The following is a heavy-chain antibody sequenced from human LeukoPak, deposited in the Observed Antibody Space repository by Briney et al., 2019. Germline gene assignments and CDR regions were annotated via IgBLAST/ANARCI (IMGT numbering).Heavy chain of an antibody. J-gene: IGHJ3*02. CDR2: INTNTGNP. V-gene: IGHV7-4-1*02. CDR3: ARDRPRTYYYDSSGYRDAFDI. CDR1: GYTFTSYA. Sequence: ASVKVSCKASGYTFTSYAMNWVRQAPGQGLEWMGWINTNTGNPTYAQDFTGRFVFSLDTSVSTAYLQISSLKAEDTAVYYCARDRPRTYYYDSSGYRDAFDIWGQGTMVTVSS. D-gene: IGHD3-22*01.